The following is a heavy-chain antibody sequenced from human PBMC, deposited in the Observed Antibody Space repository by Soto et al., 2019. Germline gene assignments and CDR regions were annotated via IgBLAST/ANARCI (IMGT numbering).Heavy chain of an antibody. CDR1: GGSISSGGYY. V-gene: IGHV4-31*03. D-gene: IGHD6-19*01. Sequence: QVQLQESGPGLVKPSQTLSLTCTVSGGSISSGGYYWSWIRQHPGKGLGWIGYIYYSGSTYYNPSLKSRVTNSVDTSKNQCSLKLSSVTAADTAVYYCARDHGPSSGWFDYWGQGTLVTVSS. CDR2: IYYSGST. J-gene: IGHJ4*02. CDR3: ARDHGPSSGWFDY.